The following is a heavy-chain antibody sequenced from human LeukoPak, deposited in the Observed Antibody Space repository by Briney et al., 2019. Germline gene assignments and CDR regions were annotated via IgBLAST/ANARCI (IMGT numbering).Heavy chain of an antibody. CDR1: GFTFSSYG. CDR3: ARSVGLNYYYGMDV. CDR2: INSDGSST. Sequence: PGGSLRLSCAASGFTFSSYGMHWVRQAPGKGLVWVSRINSDGSSTSYADSVKGRFTISRDNAKNTLYLQMNSLRAEDTAVYYCARSVGLNYYYGMDVWGQGTTVTVSS. V-gene: IGHV3-74*01. D-gene: IGHD1-26*01. J-gene: IGHJ6*02.